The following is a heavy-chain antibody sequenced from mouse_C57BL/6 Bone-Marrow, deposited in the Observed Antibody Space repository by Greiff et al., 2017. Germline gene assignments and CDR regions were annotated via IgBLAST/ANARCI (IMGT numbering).Heavy chain of an antibody. D-gene: IGHD1-1*01. CDR2: IDPSDSYT. Sequence: QVQLQQPGAELVRPGTSVKLSCKASGYTFTSYWMHWVKQRPGQGLEWIGVIDPSDSYTNYNQKFKGKDTLTVDPSSSTAYMQLSSLTSEDSAVYYCARFITTVVARDFDYWGQGTTRTVSS. CDR3: ARFITTVVARDFDY. V-gene: IGHV1-59*01. J-gene: IGHJ2*01. CDR1: GYTFTSYW.